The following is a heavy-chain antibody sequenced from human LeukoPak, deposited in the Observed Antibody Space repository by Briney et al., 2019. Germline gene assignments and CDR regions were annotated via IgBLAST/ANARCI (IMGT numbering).Heavy chain of an antibody. V-gene: IGHV4-59*08. J-gene: IGHJ4*02. Sequence: SETLSLTYAVYGGSSSGYYWTWIRQPPGKGLDWVANIYNSGTSNYNPSLRSRLTISVDTSKNQVSLRLTSVTAADTAIYYCARHFGSTQDYFDFWGQGILVTVSS. CDR2: IYNSGTS. CDR1: GGSSSGYY. D-gene: IGHD3-16*01. CDR3: ARHFGSTQDYFDF.